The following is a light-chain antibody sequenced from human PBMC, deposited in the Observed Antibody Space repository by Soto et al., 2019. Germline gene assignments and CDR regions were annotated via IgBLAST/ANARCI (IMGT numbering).Light chain of an antibody. CDR3: AAWDDSLNEV. Sequence: QAVVTQPPSASGTPGQRVTISCSGSSSNIGSNTVNWYQQLPGTASKLLIYSNNQRPSGVPDRFSGSKSGTSASLAISGLQSEDEADYYCAAWDDSLNEVFGAGTKLTVL. V-gene: IGLV1-44*01. J-gene: IGLJ1*01. CDR1: SSNIGSNT. CDR2: SNN.